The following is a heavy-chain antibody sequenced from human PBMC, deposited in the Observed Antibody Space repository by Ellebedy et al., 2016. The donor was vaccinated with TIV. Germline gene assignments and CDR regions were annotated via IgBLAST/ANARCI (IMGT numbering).Heavy chain of an antibody. CDR2: INPNSGGT. CDR1: GYTFTGYY. V-gene: IGHV1-2*04. CDR3: ARGDSSSSYSNDAFDI. Sequence: AASVTVSCKASGYTFTGYYMHWVRQAPGQGLEWMGWINPNSGGTNYAQKFQGWVTMTRDTSISTAYMELSRLRSDDTAVYYSARGDSSSSYSNDAFDIWGQGTMVTVSS. D-gene: IGHD3-22*01. J-gene: IGHJ3*02.